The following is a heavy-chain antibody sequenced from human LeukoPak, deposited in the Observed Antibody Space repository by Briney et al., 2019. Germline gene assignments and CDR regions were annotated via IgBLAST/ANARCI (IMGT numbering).Heavy chain of an antibody. V-gene: IGHV4-34*01. D-gene: IGHD3-22*01. J-gene: IGHJ4*02. CDR3: AGASYDSSGVH. CDR2: INHSGST. CDR1: GGSFSGYY. Sequence: SGTLSLTCAVYGGSFSGYYWSWIRQPPGKGLEWIGEINHSGSTNYNPSLKSRVTISVDTSKNQFSLKLSSVTAADTAVYYCAGASYDSSGVHWGQGTLVTVSS.